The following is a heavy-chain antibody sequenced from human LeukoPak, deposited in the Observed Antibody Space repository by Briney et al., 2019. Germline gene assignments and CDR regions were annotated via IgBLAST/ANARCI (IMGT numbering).Heavy chain of an antibody. Sequence: KTGGSLRLSCAASGFTLSSYWMSWIRQPPGKGLEWIGYIYYSGSTNYNPSLKSRVTISVDTSKNQSSLKLSSVTAADTAVYYCAGHRGDYVPAGDDAFDIWGQGTMVTVSS. V-gene: IGHV4-59*08. CDR3: AGHRGDYVPAGDDAFDI. J-gene: IGHJ3*02. CDR2: IYYSGST. D-gene: IGHD4-17*01. CDR1: GFTLSSYW.